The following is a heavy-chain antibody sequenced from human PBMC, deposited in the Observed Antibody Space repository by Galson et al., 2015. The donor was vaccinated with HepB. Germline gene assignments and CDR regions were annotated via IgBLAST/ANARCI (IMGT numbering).Heavy chain of an antibody. CDR2: INPNSGGT. Sequence: SVKVSCKASGYTFSGYYIHWMRQAPGQGLEWMGRINPNSGGTVYAQKFQGRVSMTRDTSISIAFMELSSLRSDDTAVYYCARDSDMVMLSISGAFDIWGQGTMVTVSS. CDR1: GYTFSGYY. CDR3: ARDSDMVMLSISGAFDI. D-gene: IGHD2-21*01. V-gene: IGHV1-2*06. J-gene: IGHJ3*02.